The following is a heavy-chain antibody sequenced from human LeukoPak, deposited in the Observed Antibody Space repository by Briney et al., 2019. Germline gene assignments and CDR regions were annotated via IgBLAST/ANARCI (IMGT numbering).Heavy chain of an antibody. CDR3: ARLYCSGGSCWDY. D-gene: IGHD2-15*01. Sequence: SETLSLTCTVSGGSSSSYYWSWIRQPPGEGLEWIGYSYYSGSTNYNPSLKSRVTISVDTSKNQFSLKLSSVTAADTAVYYCARLYCSGGSCWDYWGQGTLVTVSS. V-gene: IGHV4-59*01. J-gene: IGHJ4*02. CDR2: SYYSGST. CDR1: GGSSSSYY.